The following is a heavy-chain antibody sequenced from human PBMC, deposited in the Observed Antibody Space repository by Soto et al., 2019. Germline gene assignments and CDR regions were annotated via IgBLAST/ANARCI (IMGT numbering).Heavy chain of an antibody. CDR1: GYTFTSYY. D-gene: IGHD6-6*01. J-gene: IGHJ5*02. Sequence: QVQLVQSGAEVKKPGASVKVSCKASGYTFTSYYIHWVRQAPGQGLEWMGIINPSAGRTSYAQKFQGRVTMNRDTSTSKVYMELSSLISEDTAVYYCARGGQCSTSSWGNWFDPWGQGTLVTVSS. CDR2: INPSAGRT. CDR3: ARGGQCSTSSWGNWFDP. V-gene: IGHV1-46*01.